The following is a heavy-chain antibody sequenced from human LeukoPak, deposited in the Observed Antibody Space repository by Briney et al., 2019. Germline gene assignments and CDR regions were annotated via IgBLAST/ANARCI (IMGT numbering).Heavy chain of an antibody. J-gene: IGHJ2*01. CDR3: AKDRPVGASYWYFDL. CDR2: ISSSGSGGNT. Sequence: PGGSLRLSCAASGFTFSSYAMSWARQAPGKGLEWVSGISSSGSGGNTYYADSVKGRFTISRDSSKNTLFLQMNSLRAEDTAIYYCAKDRPVGASYWYFDLWGRGTLVTVSS. D-gene: IGHD1-26*01. CDR1: GFTFSSYA. V-gene: IGHV3-23*01.